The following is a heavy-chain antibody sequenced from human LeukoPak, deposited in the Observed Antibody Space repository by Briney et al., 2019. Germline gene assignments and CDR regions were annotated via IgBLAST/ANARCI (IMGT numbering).Heavy chain of an antibody. CDR1: GGSISSYY. CDR2: IYYSGST. J-gene: IGHJ3*02. CDR3: ARDYAFGI. V-gene: IGHV4-59*01. Sequence: SETLSPTCTVSGGSISSYYWSWIRQPPGKGLEWIGYIYYSGSTNYNPSLKSRVTISIDTSKNQFSLKLSSVTAADTAVYYCARDYAFGIWGQGTMVTVSS.